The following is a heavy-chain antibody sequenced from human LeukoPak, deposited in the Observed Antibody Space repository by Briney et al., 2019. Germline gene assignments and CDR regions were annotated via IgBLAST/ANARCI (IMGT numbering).Heavy chain of an antibody. Sequence: GGSLRLSCAASGFTFTYYAMSWVRQAPGKGLEWVSDITVGGSRTYYADSVKGRFTISRDNSKNTLYLQMNSLRAEDTAVYYCAKDLGRLFGVVTRGLYYFDYWGQGTLVTVSS. CDR2: ITVGGSRT. CDR3: AKDLGRLFGVVTRGLYYFDY. V-gene: IGHV3-23*01. D-gene: IGHD3-3*01. J-gene: IGHJ4*02. CDR1: GFTFTYYA.